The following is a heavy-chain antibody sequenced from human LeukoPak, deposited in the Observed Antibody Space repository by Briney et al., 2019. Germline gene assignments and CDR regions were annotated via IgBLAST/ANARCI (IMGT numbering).Heavy chain of an antibody. CDR1: GGSISSYW. CDR3: ARMDDFWSGYYLLDQ. V-gene: IGHV4-59*08. CDR2: IYYTGRT. Sequence: PSETLSLTCTASGGSISSYWWSWIRQPAGKGLEWIGYIYYTGRTNYSPSLRSRVTISLDTSKNQFSLELRSVTAADTAVYYCARMDDFWSGYYLLDQWGQGTPVSVSS. D-gene: IGHD3-3*01. J-gene: IGHJ5*02.